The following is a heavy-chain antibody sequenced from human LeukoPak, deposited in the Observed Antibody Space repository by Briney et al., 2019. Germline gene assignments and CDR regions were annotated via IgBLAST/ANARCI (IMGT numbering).Heavy chain of an antibody. J-gene: IGHJ4*02. CDR1: GYTFTNYG. V-gene: IGHV1-18*01. Sequence: ASVKVSCKASGYTFTNYGISWVRQAPGQGLEWMGWISTYNGNSNYAQKLQDRVTMTTDTSTTTAYMDLRSLRSDDTAVYYCARDKSGIDYWGQGTLVTVSS. CDR2: ISTYNGNS. D-gene: IGHD1-26*01. CDR3: ARDKSGIDY.